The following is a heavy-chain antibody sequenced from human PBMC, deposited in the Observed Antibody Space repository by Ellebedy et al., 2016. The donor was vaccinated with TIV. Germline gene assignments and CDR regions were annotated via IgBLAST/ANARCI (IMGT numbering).Heavy chain of an antibody. J-gene: IGHJ4*02. Sequence: GESLKISCEASGFTFNTYALHWVRQAPGKGLEWVSSISSSGDFRYYGESLKGRFTISRDNAENTLYLQMNSLRAEDTAVYYCARVGGYYYNSWGQGTLVTVSS. CDR1: GFTFNTYA. V-gene: IGHV3-21*01. CDR3: ARVGGYYYNS. CDR2: ISSSGDFR. D-gene: IGHD3-16*01.